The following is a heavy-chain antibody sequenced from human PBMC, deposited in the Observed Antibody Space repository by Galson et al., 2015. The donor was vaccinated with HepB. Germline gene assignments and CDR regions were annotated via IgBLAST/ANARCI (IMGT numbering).Heavy chain of an antibody. CDR2: IRSKAYNYAT. CDR1: GFTFSGSA. D-gene: IGHD6-13*01. V-gene: IGHV3-73*01. CDR3: ARLGDLSGYSSR. J-gene: IGHJ4*02. Sequence: SLRLSCAASGFTFSGSAIHWVRQASGKGPAWVGRIRSKAYNYATSCVASLKGRFIISRDDSKNTAYLHMISLNIEATAVYYCARLGDLSGYSSRWGQGTLVTVSS.